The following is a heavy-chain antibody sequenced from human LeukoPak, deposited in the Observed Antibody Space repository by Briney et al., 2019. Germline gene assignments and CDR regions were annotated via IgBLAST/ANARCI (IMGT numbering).Heavy chain of an antibody. CDR1: AYTFTGYY. J-gene: IGHJ4*02. V-gene: IGHV1-2*02. CDR2: MNPNTGAT. D-gene: IGHD6-19*01. CDR3: ARDRVGSGWPRPWYFEF. Sequence: ASVKVSCKPSAYTFTGYYLHWVRQAPGQALEWMGWMNPNTGATIYAQKFQGRVTMSRDTSISTAYMELTSLRSDDTAVYYCARDRVGSGWPRPWYFEFWGQGTLVAVSS.